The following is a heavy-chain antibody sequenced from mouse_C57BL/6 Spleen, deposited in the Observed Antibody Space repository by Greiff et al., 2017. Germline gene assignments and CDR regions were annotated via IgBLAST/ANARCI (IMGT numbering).Heavy chain of an antibody. Sequence: VQLQQPGAELVKPGASVKLSCKASGYTFTSYWMQWVKQRPGQGLEWIGEIDPSDSYTNYNQKFKGKATLTVDTSSSTAYMQLSSLTSEDSAVYYCARWDYGSSKWVDYWGQGTSGTVSS. CDR2: IDPSDSYT. V-gene: IGHV1-50*01. CDR1: GYTFTSYW. J-gene: IGHJ4*01. CDR3: ARWDYGSSKWVDY. D-gene: IGHD1-1*01.